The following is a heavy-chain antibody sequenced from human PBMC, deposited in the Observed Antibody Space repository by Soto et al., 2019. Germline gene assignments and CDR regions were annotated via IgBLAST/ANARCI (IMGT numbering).Heavy chain of an antibody. J-gene: IGHJ6*02. CDR2: IIPIFGTA. V-gene: IGHV1-69*13. CDR1: GGTFSSYA. Sequence: GASVKVSCKASGGTFSSYAISWVRQAPGQGLEWMGGIIPIFGTANYAQKFQGRVTITADESTSTAYMELSSLRSEDTAVYYCARDLMYCGGDCYLSYYGMDVWGQGTTVTVSS. D-gene: IGHD2-21*02. CDR3: ARDLMYCGGDCYLSYYGMDV.